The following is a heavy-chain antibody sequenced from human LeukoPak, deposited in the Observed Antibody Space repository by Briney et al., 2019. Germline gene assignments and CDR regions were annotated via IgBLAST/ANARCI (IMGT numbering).Heavy chain of an antibody. J-gene: IGHJ4*02. CDR3: AVYCSSTSCYHFDY. V-gene: IGHV1-69*01. D-gene: IGHD2-2*01. Sequence: SVRVSCKASGGTFSSYAISWVRQAPGQGLEWMGGIIPIFGTASYAQKFQGRVTITADESTSTACMELSSLRSEDTAVYYCAVYCSSTSCYHFDYWGQGTLVTVSS. CDR1: GGTFSSYA. CDR2: IIPIFGTA.